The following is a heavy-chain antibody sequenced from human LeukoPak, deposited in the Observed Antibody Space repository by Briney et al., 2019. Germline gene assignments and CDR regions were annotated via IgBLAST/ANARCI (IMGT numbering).Heavy chain of an antibody. Sequence: PGGSLRLSCAASGFTFDVYAMHWVRQAPGKGLEWVSGISWNSGYIGYADSVKGRFTISRDNAKNSLYLQMNSLRAEDTALYYCAQGTHFYDSSGYLTSFDPWGQGTLVTVSS. J-gene: IGHJ5*02. CDR2: ISWNSGYI. D-gene: IGHD3-22*01. V-gene: IGHV3-9*01. CDR1: GFTFDVYA. CDR3: AQGTHFYDSSGYLTSFDP.